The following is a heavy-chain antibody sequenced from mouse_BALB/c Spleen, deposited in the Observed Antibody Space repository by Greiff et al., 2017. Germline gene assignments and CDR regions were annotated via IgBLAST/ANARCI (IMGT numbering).Heavy chain of an antibody. Sequence: EVMLVESGGDLVKPGGSLKLSCAASGFTFSSYGMSWVRQTPDKRLEWVATISSGGSYTYYPDSVKGRFTISRDNAKNTLYLQMSSLKSEDTAMYYCARDRSYFDYWGQGTTLTVSS. CDR2: ISSGGSYT. CDR1: GFTFSSYG. CDR3: ARDRSYFDY. D-gene: IGHD2-14*01. V-gene: IGHV5-6*01. J-gene: IGHJ2*01.